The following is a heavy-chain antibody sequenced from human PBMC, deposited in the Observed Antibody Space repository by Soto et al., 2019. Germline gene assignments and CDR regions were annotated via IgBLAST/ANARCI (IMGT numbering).Heavy chain of an antibody. CDR3: ARLVDTAMAFDY. CDR1: GGSISSGGYS. Sequence: SETLSLTCAVSGGSISSGGYSWSWIRQPPGKGLEWIGYIYHSGSTYYNPSLKSRVTISVDRSKNQFSLKLSSVTAADTAVYYCARLVDTAMAFDYWGQGTLVTVSS. V-gene: IGHV4-30-2*01. J-gene: IGHJ4*02. D-gene: IGHD5-18*01. CDR2: IYHSGST.